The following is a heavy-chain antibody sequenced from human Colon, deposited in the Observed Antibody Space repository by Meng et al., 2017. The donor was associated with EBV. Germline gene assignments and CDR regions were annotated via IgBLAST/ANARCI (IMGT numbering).Heavy chain of an antibody. V-gene: IGHV4-61*01. Sequence: QVHLQEAGRGLVRPSETLALACTVAGDSVATGRDYWSWFRQPPGKGLEWIAYIYYIGGTNYNPSLKSRLTISLDTYKNQFSLSLRSVTAADTAVYYCARVSGRSFDPWGQGTLVTVSS. J-gene: IGHJ5*02. CDR3: ARVSGRSFDP. D-gene: IGHD3-10*01. CDR1: GDSVATGRDY. CDR2: IYYIGGT.